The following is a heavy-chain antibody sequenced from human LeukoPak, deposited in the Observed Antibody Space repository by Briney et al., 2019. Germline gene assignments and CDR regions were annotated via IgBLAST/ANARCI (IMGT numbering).Heavy chain of an antibody. CDR2: ISRSSSYI. V-gene: IGHV3-21*01. CDR3: ARAYHEAGGGEYYFDY. Sequence: GGSLRLSCAASGFTFSSYWMSWVRQAPGKGLEWVSSISRSSSYIYYTDSVKGRFTISRDNAKNSLYLQMNSLRAEDTAVYYCARAYHEAGGGEYYFDYWGQGTLVTVSS. D-gene: IGHD3-10*01. CDR1: GFTFSSYW. J-gene: IGHJ4*02.